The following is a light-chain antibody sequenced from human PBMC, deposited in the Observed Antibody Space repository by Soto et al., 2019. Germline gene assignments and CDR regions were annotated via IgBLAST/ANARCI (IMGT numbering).Light chain of an antibody. J-gene: IGLJ3*02. Sequence: QSVLTQPPSASGTPGQRVIISCSGSSSNIGSNTVNWYQQIPGTAPKLLIYSYNQRPSGGPDRFSGSKSDTSASLAISGLQSEDEAEYYCAAWDDILNGVLFGGGTKLTVL. CDR3: AAWDDILNGVL. CDR1: SSNIGSNT. V-gene: IGLV1-44*01. CDR2: SYN.